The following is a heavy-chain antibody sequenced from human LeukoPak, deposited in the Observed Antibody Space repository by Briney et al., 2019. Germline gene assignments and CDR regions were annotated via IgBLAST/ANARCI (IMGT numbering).Heavy chain of an antibody. J-gene: IGHJ4*02. CDR2: IIPILGIA. Sequence: ASVKVSCKASGGTFSSYAVSWVRQAPGQGLEWMGRIIPILGIANYAQKLQGRVTTTTDTSTSTAYMELRSLRSDDTAVYYCARDGYGSGSYEWDYWGQGTLVTVSS. CDR3: ARDGYGSGSYEWDY. CDR1: GGTFSSYA. V-gene: IGHV1-69*04. D-gene: IGHD3-10*01.